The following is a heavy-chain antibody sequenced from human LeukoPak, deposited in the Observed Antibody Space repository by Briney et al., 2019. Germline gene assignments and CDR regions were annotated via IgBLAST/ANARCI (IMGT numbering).Heavy chain of an antibody. Sequence: GGTLRLSCAASGFTFSSYGMSWVRQAPGKGLEWVSAISGSGGSTYYADSVKGRFIISRDNSKNTLYLQMNSLRAEDTAVYYCAKDGRTLWFGEFDYWGQGTLVTVSS. J-gene: IGHJ4*02. CDR1: GFTFSSYG. CDR3: AKDGRTLWFGEFDY. V-gene: IGHV3-23*01. D-gene: IGHD3-10*01. CDR2: ISGSGGST.